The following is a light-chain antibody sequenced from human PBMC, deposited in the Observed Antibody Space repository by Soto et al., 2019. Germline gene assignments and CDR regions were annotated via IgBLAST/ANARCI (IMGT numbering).Light chain of an antibody. CDR2: EVS. Sequence: QSVLTQPASVSGSPGQSITISCTGTSSDVGTYNHVSWYQQHPGKAPQLIIYEVSNRPSGLSKRFSASKSGNTASLTISGLQAEDEADYYCCSYTTSSTLVFGTGTKVTVL. V-gene: IGLV2-14*01. CDR1: SSDVGTYNH. CDR3: CSYTTSSTLV. J-gene: IGLJ1*01.